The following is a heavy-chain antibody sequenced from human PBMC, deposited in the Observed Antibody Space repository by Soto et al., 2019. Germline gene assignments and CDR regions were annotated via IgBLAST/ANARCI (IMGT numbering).Heavy chain of an antibody. D-gene: IGHD6-13*01. CDR3: ARAAAAGTRYYYYYYGMDV. Sequence: GGSLRLSCAASGFTFSSYWMSWVRQAPGKGLEWVANIKQDGSEKYYVDSVKGRFTISRDNAKNSLYLQMNSLRAEDTAVYYCARAAAAGTRYYYYYYGMDVWGQGTTVTVSS. CDR1: GFTFSSYW. CDR2: IKQDGSEK. V-gene: IGHV3-7*01. J-gene: IGHJ6*02.